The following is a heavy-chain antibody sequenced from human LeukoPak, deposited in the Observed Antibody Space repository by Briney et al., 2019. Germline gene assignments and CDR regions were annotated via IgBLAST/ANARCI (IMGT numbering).Heavy chain of an antibody. CDR2: ISGSGGST. CDR1: GFTFSSYA. CDR3: AKDRAYYYDSSGYYGFDY. Sequence: GGSLRLSCAASGFTFSSYAMSWVRQAPGKGVEWVSAISGSGGSTYYADSVKGRFTISRDNSKNTLYLQMNSLRAEDTAVYYCAKDRAYYYDSSGYYGFDYWGQGTLVTVSS. D-gene: IGHD3-22*01. V-gene: IGHV3-23*01. J-gene: IGHJ4*02.